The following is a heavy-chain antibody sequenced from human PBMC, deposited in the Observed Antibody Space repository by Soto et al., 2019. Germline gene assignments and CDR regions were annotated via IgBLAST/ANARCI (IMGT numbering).Heavy chain of an antibody. CDR1: GGTFSSYT. CDR3: ARDRGEAVRVNYYFDY. J-gene: IGHJ4*02. CDR2: IIPILGIA. D-gene: IGHD1-1*01. V-gene: IGHV1-69*04. Sequence: GASVKVSCKASGGTFSSYTISWVRQAPGQGLEWMGRIIPILGIANYAQKFQGRVTITADKSTSTAYMELSSLRSEDTAVYYCARDRGEAVRVNYYFDYWGQGTLVTVSS.